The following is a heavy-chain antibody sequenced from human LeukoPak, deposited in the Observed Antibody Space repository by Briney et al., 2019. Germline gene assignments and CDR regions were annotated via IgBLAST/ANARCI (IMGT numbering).Heavy chain of an antibody. CDR1: RFTFSDYG. J-gene: IGHJ4*02. CDR2: ISGSGDKT. V-gene: IGHV3-23*01. Sequence: PGESLKISCAASRFTFSDYGMSWVRQAPGQGLEWVSGISGSGDKTYYADSVKGRFTISRDNSKNTLYLQMKSLRFEDTALYYCARDSGWLVHYWGQGTLVTVSS. D-gene: IGHD6-19*01. CDR3: ARDSGWLVHY.